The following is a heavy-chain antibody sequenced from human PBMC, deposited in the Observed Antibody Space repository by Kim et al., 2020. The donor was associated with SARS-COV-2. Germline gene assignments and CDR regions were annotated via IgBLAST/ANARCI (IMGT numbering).Heavy chain of an antibody. D-gene: IGHD4-17*01. V-gene: IGHV4-59*01. CDR1: GGSISSYY. CDR2: IYYSGST. CDR3: ARVHGNGDYSTYYFDY. J-gene: IGHJ4*02. Sequence: SETLSLTCTVSGGSISSYYWSWIRQPPGKGLEWIGYIYYSGSTNYNPSLKSRVTISVDTSKNQFSLKLSSVTAADTAVYYCARVHGNGDYSTYYFDYWGQGTLVTVSS.